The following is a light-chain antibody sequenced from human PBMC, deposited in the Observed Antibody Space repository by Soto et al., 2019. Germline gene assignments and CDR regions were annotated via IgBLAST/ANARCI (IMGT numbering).Light chain of an antibody. CDR1: QSISSSY. J-gene: IGKJ1*01. V-gene: IGKV3-20*01. CDR2: GES. Sequence: EIVLTQSPGTLSLSPGKRATLSCRASQSISSSYLAWYQQRTGQAPRLLIYGESSRATGIPDRLSGSGSGTEFNLTISRLESEDFAVYYCQKYGSSSWTCGQGTKVDIK. CDR3: QKYGSSSWT.